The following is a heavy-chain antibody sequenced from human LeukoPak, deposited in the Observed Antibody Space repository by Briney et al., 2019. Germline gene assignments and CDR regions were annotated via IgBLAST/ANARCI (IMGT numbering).Heavy chain of an antibody. CDR3: ARDGIPLDY. V-gene: IGHV3-23*01. J-gene: IGHJ4*02. D-gene: IGHD1-1*01. CDR1: GFTFSSYA. Sequence: GGSLRLSCAASGFTFSSYAMSWVRQAPGKGLEWVSAISGSGGSTYYADSVKGRFTISRDNAKNSLYLQMNSLRAEDTAVYYCARDGIPLDYWGQGTLVTVSS. CDR2: ISGSGGST.